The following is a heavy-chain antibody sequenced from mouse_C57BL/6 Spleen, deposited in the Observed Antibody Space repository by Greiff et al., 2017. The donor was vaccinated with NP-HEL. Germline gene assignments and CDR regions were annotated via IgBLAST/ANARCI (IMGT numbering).Heavy chain of an antibody. V-gene: IGHV2-2*01. CDR3: ARKDDYGVFDY. Sequence: VKLMESGPGLVQPSQSLSITCTVSGFSLTSYGVHWVRQSPGKGLEWLGVIWSGGSTDSNAAFISRLSISKDNSKSQVFFKMNSLQADDTAIYYCARKDDYGVFDYWGQGTTLTVSS. J-gene: IGHJ2*01. D-gene: IGHD2-4*01. CDR2: IWSGGST. CDR1: GFSLTSYG.